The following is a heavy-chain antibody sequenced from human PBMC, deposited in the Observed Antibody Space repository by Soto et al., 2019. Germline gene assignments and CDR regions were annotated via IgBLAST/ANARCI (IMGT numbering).Heavy chain of an antibody. Sequence: GGSLRLSCAASGFTFSSYSMNWVHQAPGKGLEWVSSISSSSSYIYYADSVKGRFTISRDNAKNSLYLQMNSLRAEDTAVYYCARDDTPPYDILTGTYYYYYYYMDVWGKGTTVTVSS. CDR3: ARDDTPPYDILTGTYYYYYYYMDV. CDR2: ISSSSSYI. CDR1: GFTFSSYS. J-gene: IGHJ6*03. D-gene: IGHD3-9*01. V-gene: IGHV3-21*01.